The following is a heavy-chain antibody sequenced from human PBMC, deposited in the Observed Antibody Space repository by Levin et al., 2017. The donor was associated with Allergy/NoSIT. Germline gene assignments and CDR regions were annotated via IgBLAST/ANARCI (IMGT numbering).Heavy chain of an antibody. CDR2: IDPSDSYT. CDR3: ARHPAPPLYDSSGYTIDY. CDR1: GYSFTSYW. V-gene: IGHV5-10-1*01. J-gene: IGHJ4*02. Sequence: KVSCKGSGYSFTSYWISWVRQMPGKGLEWMGRIDPSDSYTNYSPSFQGHVTISADKSISTAYLQWSSLKASDTAMYYCARHPAPPLYDSSGYTIDYWGQGTLVTVSS. D-gene: IGHD3-22*01.